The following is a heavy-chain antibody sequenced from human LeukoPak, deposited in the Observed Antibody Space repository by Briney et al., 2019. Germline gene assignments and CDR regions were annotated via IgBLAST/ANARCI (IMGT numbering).Heavy chain of an antibody. CDR3: ARDERFGELFYGMDV. J-gene: IGHJ6*04. CDR1: GFTFSSYG. D-gene: IGHD3-10*01. CDR2: IWYDGSNK. V-gene: IGHV3-33*01. Sequence: GRSLRLSCAASGFTFSSYGMHWVRQAPGKGLEWVAVIWYDGSNKYYADSVKGRFTISRDSSKNTLYLQMNSLRAEDTAVYYCARDERFGELFYGMDVWGKGTTVTVSS.